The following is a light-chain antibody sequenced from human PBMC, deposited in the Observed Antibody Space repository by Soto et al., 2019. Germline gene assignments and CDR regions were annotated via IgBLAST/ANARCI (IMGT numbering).Light chain of an antibody. V-gene: IGKV1-39*01. J-gene: IGKJ4*01. CDR2: VAS. CDR3: QQSSTTPLT. CDR1: QSIVRF. Sequence: DIQMTQSPSSLSASVGDRVTISCRASQSIVRFLNWHQQKPGKAPNVLINVASTLRSEVPSRSSGSGSGTDFNLTIYSLQPEDFATYFCQQSSTTPLTFGGGAKVDIK.